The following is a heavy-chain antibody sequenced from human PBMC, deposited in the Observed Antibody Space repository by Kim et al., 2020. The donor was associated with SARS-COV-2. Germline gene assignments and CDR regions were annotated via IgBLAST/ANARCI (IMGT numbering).Heavy chain of an antibody. CDR2: ISWNGGSV. V-gene: IGHV3-9*01. CDR1: GFNFGDYA. D-gene: IGHD3-16*01. J-gene: IGHJ2*01. CDR3: TRGTTLTLYWYFAL. Sequence: GGSLRLSCAASGFNFGDYAIHWVRQVPGKGLEWVSGISWNGGSVGYADSVKGRFTISRDNANNSLYLQMNSLRAEDTAFYYCTRGTTLTLYWYFALWGRGTLVTVSS.